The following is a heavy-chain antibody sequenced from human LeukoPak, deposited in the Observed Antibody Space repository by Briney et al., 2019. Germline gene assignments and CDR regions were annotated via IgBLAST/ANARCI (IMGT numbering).Heavy chain of an antibody. CDR2: ISGSGGST. J-gene: IGHJ4*02. CDR1: GFTFSSYA. CDR3: AKVTRGITMVRGVSYFDY. Sequence: QPGGSLRLSCAASGFTFSSYAMSWVRQAPGKGLEWVSAISGSGGSTHYADSVKGRFTISRDNSKNTLYLQMNSLRAEDTAVYYCAKVTRGITMVRGVSYFDYWGQGTLVTVSS. D-gene: IGHD3-10*01. V-gene: IGHV3-23*01.